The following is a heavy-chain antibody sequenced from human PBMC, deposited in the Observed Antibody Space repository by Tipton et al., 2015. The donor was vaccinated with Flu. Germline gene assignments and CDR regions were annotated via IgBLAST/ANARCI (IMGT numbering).Heavy chain of an antibody. Sequence: LSLTCAASGFIFSDYAMHWVRQAPGKGLEYVSAISSNGDNTYYADSVKGRFTISRDNSKNTHDLQMGSLRADDMAVYYCARGMNSGLVDVWGQGTTVTVSS. CDR3: ARGMNSGLVDV. V-gene: IGHV3-64*02. D-gene: IGHD2/OR15-2a*01. J-gene: IGHJ6*02. CDR1: GFIFSDYA. CDR2: ISSNGDNT.